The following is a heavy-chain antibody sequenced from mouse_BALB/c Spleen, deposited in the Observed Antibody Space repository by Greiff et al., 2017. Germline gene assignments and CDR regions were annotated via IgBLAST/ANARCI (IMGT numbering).Heavy chain of an antibody. CDR3: ARVRYPCYAMDY. V-gene: IGHV5-17*02. CDR1: GFTFSSFG. CDR2: ISSGSSTI. Sequence: EVQGVESGGGLVQPGGSRKLSCAASGFTFSSFGMHWVRQAPEKGLEWVAYISSGSSTIYYADTVKGRFTISRDNPKNTLFLQMTSLRSEDTAMYYCARVRYPCYAMDYWGQGTSVTVSS. J-gene: IGHJ4*01. D-gene: IGHD1-1*01.